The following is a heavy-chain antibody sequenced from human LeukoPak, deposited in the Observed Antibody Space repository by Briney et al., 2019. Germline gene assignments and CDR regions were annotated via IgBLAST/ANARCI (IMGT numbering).Heavy chain of an antibody. CDR1: GFTVSSNY. V-gene: IGHV3-66*02. CDR2: IYSGGTT. J-gene: IGHJ6*02. D-gene: IGHD3-9*01. Sequence: GGSLRLSCAASGFTVSSNYMSWVRKVSGEGLEWVLVIYSGGTTYYADSVKGRFTISRDNSKNTVYLQMNSRRAEDTAVYYCARVGGDILSGHRTGYYYAMDVWGQGTTVTVS. CDR3: ARVGGDILSGHRTGYYYAMDV.